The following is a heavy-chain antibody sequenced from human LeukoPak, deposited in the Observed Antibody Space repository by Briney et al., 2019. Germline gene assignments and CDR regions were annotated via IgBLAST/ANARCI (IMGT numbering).Heavy chain of an antibody. CDR3: AREGGYDFWSGYYYYYYYYMDV. Sequence: SETLSLTCTVSGGSISSGDYYWSWIRQPPGKGLEWIGYIYYSGSTYYNPSLKSRVTISVDTSKNQFSLKLSSVTAADTAVYYCAREGGYDFWSGYYYYYYYYMDVWGKGTTVTVSS. V-gene: IGHV4-61*08. CDR2: IYYSGST. CDR1: GGSISSGDYY. D-gene: IGHD3-3*01. J-gene: IGHJ6*03.